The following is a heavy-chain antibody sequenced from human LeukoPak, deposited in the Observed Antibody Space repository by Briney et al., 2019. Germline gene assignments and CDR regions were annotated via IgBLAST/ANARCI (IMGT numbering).Heavy chain of an antibody. V-gene: IGHV4-39*01. CDR3: ARGIGWFDP. D-gene: IGHD6-13*01. J-gene: IGHJ5*02. Sequence: SETLSLTCTVSGGSISSSSYYWGWIRQPPGKGLEWIGSIYYSGSTYYNPSLKSRVTISVDTSKNQFSLKLSSVTAADTAVYYCARGIGWFDPWGQGTLVTVSS. CDR2: IYYSGST. CDR1: GGSISSSSYY.